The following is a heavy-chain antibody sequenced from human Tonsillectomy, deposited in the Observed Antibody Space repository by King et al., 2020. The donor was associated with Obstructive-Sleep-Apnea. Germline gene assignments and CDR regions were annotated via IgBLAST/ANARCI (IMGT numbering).Heavy chain of an antibody. Sequence: QLVQSGAEVKKPGASVKVSCKASGYTFSDYYMHWVRQAPGQGLEWMGWINPNSGGTNYAQRFRGRVSLTTDTSISTAYMELSRLRSDDTAVYYCARVLQRDYSGWGDWFDPWGQGTLVTVSS. CDR1: GYTFSDYY. CDR2: INPNSGGT. V-gene: IGHV1-2*02. D-gene: IGHD4-11*01. CDR3: ARVLQRDYSGWGDWFDP. J-gene: IGHJ5*02.